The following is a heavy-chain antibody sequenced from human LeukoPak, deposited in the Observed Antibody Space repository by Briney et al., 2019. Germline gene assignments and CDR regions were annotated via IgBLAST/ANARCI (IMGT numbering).Heavy chain of an antibody. CDR1: GFTFSNYA. V-gene: IGHV3-23*01. D-gene: IGHD3-10*01. CDR2: ISDSGDTT. Sequence: GGSLRLSCAASGFTFSNYAMIWVRQAPGKGLEWVSAISDSGDTTYYADSVKARFTLSRDNSRNTVYLQMSSLRVEDTALYYCAKSPNYYLSTTSRRDFDFWGQGTLVTVSS. J-gene: IGHJ4*02. CDR3: AKSPNYYLSTTSRRDFDF.